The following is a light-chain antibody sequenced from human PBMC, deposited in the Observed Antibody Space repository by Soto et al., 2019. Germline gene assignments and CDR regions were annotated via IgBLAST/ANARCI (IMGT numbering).Light chain of an antibody. CDR2: GAS. Sequence: DIQMTQSPSSLSASVGDRVTITCRASQSISNYLNWYQQKPGKAPKFVIYGASSLQSGVPSRFSGSGSGTDFTLTISSLQPEDFGTYYCQQSYSTPYTFGQGTKLEIK. J-gene: IGKJ2*01. CDR1: QSISNY. CDR3: QQSYSTPYT. V-gene: IGKV1-39*01.